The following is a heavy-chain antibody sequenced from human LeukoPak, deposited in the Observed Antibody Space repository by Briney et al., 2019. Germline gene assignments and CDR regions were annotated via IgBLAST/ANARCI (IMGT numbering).Heavy chain of an antibody. J-gene: IGHJ6*03. D-gene: IGHD5-12*01. Sequence: GGSLRLSCAAPGFTFSSYWMHWVRQAPGKGLVWVSRVNSDGTGTTYADSVEGRFTISRDNAKNTVYLQMNSLRAEDTAIYYCIRTLIVATSPYMDVWGKGTTVTVSS. CDR1: GFTFSSYW. CDR3: IRTLIVATSPYMDV. V-gene: IGHV3-74*01. CDR2: VNSDGTGT.